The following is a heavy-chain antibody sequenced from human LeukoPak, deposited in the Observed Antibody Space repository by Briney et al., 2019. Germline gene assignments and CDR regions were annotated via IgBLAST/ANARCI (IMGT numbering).Heavy chain of an antibody. J-gene: IGHJ4*02. D-gene: IGHD3-3*01. CDR2: INSDGSST. CDR1: GFTFSSYW. V-gene: IGHV3-74*01. Sequence: PGGSLRLSCAASGFTFSSYWMHWVRQAPGKGLVWVSRINSDGSSTSYADSVKGRFTISRDNAKNTLYLQMNSLRAEDTPVYYCARGPTTYYDFWSGYYAYWGQGTLVTVSS. CDR3: ARGPTTYYDFWSGYYAY.